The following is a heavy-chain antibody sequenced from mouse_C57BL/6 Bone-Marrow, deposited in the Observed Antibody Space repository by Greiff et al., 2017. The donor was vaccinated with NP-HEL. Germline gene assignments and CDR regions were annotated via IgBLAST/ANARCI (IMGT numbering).Heavy chain of an antibody. CDR2: IDPENGDT. J-gene: IGHJ3*01. CDR1: GFNIKDDY. V-gene: IGHV14-4*01. D-gene: IGHD1-1*01. Sequence: VQLQQSGAELVRPGASVKLSCTASGFNIKDDYMHWVKQRPEQGLEWIGWIDPENGDTEYASKFQGKATITADTSSNTAYLQLSSLTSEDTAVYYCTTRTTVVAKRGFAYWGQGTLVTVSA. CDR3: TTRTTVVAKRGFAY.